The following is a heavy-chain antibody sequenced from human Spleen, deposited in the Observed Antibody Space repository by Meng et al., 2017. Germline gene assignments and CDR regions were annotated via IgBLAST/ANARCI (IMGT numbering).Heavy chain of an antibody. Sequence: QVQLLQVGAEVKKPGAAGKVSCKASGYTFTAYIIHWVRQAPGQRLEWLGWIYAGSGNTKYSEKFQGRVTITRDTSASTAYMELSSLRSEDTAVYYCGRSNDIHCFDPWGQGPLVTVSS. V-gene: IGHV1-3*01. CDR3: GRSNDIHCFDP. CDR1: GYTFTAYI. J-gene: IGHJ5*02. D-gene: IGHD2-8*01. CDR2: IYAGSGNT.